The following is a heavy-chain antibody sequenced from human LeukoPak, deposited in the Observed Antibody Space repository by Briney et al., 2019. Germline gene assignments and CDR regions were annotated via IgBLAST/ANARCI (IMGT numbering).Heavy chain of an antibody. D-gene: IGHD6-19*01. CDR3: ASSVGSGWSAPGGFDP. Sequence: PGGSLRLSCAASGFTFSSYSMNWVRQAPGKGLEWVSSISSSSSYIYYADSVKGRFTISRDNAKNSLYLQMNSLRAEDTAVYYCASSVGSGWSAPGGFDPWGQGTLVTVSS. CDR2: ISSSSSYI. J-gene: IGHJ5*02. V-gene: IGHV3-21*01. CDR1: GFTFSSYS.